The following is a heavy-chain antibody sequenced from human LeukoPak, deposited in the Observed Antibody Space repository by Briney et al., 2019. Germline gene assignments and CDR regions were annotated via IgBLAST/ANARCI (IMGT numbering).Heavy chain of an antibody. CDR3: VRHGGTRVTLVEVYYFDY. CDR2: IYYTGGT. V-gene: IGHV4-39*01. J-gene: IGHJ4*02. CDR1: GGSITTSSYY. D-gene: IGHD4-11*01. Sequence: PSETLSLTCTVSGGSITTSSYYWGWIRQPPEKGLEWIGSIYYTGGTYYSPSLKSRVTISVDTSKNQLSLKLSSVTAADTAVYYCVRHGGTRVTLVEVYYFDYWGQGTLVTVSS.